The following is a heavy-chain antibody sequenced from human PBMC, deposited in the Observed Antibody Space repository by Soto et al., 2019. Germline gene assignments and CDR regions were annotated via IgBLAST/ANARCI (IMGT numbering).Heavy chain of an antibody. CDR2: ISHDGGAV. Sequence: QVQLVESGGGVVQPGRSLRLCCAASGFSFSTTGMHWVRQAPGKGLEWVAMISHDGGAVHFADSVKGRFTISRDDSTNTLYLQMNSLRPEDTAVYYCAKDLYSSDWFNFFDSWGQGSLVTVSS. V-gene: IGHV3-30*18. D-gene: IGHD6-19*01. CDR3: AKDLYSSDWFNFFDS. CDR1: GFSFSTTG. J-gene: IGHJ5*01.